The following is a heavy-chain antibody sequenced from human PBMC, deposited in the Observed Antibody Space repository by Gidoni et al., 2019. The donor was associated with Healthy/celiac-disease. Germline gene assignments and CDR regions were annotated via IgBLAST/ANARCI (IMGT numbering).Heavy chain of an antibody. CDR1: GFTFSSYG. J-gene: IGHJ4*02. CDR2: ISYDGSNK. D-gene: IGHD2-15*01. Sequence: QVQLVESGGGVVQPGRSLRLSCAASGFTFSSYGMHWVRQAPGKGLEWVAVISYDGSNKYYADSVKGRFTISRDNSKNTLYLQMNSLRAEDTAVYYCCSVVAATFFGVDYWGQGTLVTVSS. CDR3: CSVVAATFFGVDY. V-gene: IGHV3-30*03.